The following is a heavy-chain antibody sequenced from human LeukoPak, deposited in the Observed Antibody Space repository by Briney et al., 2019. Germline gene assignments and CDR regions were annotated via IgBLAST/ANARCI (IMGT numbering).Heavy chain of an antibody. V-gene: IGHV1-18*01. D-gene: IGHD5-12*01. CDR2: ISAYNGNT. J-gene: IGHJ4*02. Sequence: GASVKVSCKASGYTFTSNGISWVRQAPGQGLEWMGWISAYNGNTNYAQKPQGRVTMTTDTSTSTAYMELRSLRSDDTAVYYCAREKRMVASPDFDYWGQGTLVTVSS. CDR1: GYTFTSNG. CDR3: AREKRMVASPDFDY.